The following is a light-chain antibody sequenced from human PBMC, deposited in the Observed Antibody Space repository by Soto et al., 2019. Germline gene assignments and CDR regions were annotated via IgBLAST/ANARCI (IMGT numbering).Light chain of an antibody. CDR3: TQATQFPGT. J-gene: IGKJ2*01. CDR1: QSLVHGDGNTY. V-gene: IGKV2-24*01. Sequence: DIVMTQSPLSSSVTLGQPASISCKSSQSLVHGDGNTYLSWLHQRPGQPPRLLIYKISERSSGVPDRFSGSGAGTDFTLKISRVEAEDVGVYYCTQATQFPGTFVQGTKLEI. CDR2: KIS.